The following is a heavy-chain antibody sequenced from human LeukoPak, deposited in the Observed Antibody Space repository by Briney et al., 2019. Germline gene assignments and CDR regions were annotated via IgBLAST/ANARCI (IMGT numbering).Heavy chain of an antibody. J-gene: IGHJ5*02. CDR2: ISYDGRNK. V-gene: IGHV3-30*04. CDR3: TREGMGTTFSAWFDP. CDR1: GFTFSSSA. D-gene: IGHD1-7*01. Sequence: GRSLRLSCAASGFTFSSSAMHWVRQAPGKGLEWVAVISYDGRNKYYADSVKGRFTISRDNSKNTLYLQMNSLRAEDTAVCYCTREGMGTTFSAWFDPWGQGTLVTVSS.